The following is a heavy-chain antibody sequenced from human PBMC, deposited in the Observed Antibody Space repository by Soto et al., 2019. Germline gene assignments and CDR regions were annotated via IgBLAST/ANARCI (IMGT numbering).Heavy chain of an antibody. D-gene: IGHD3-22*01. V-gene: IGHV4-34*01. Sequence: QVQLQQWGAGLLKPSETLSLTCAVYGGSFSGYYWSWIRQPPGKGLEWIGEINHSGSTNYNPSLKSRVTISVDTSKNQFSLKLSSVTAADTAVYYCARGYPQPSSGYYYVFDYWGQGTLVTVSS. CDR1: GGSFSGYY. CDR2: INHSGST. J-gene: IGHJ4*02. CDR3: ARGYPQPSSGYYYVFDY.